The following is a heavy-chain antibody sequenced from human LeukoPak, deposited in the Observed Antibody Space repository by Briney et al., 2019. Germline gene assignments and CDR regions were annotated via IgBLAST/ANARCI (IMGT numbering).Heavy chain of an antibody. J-gene: IGHJ4*02. CDR3: ARLTYYYGSGSLYYFDY. CDR2: IYTSGST. Sequence: SETLSLTCTVSGGSISSYYWSWIRQPPGKGLEWIGYIYTSGSTNYNPSLKSRVTISVDTSKNQFSLKLSSVTAADTAVYYCARLTYYYGSGSLYYFDYWGQGTLVTVS. V-gene: IGHV4-4*09. D-gene: IGHD3-10*01. CDR1: GGSISSYY.